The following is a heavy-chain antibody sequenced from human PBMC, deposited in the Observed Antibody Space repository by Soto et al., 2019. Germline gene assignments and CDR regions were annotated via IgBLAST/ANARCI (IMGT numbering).Heavy chain of an antibody. CDR1: GGSISSSSYY. V-gene: IGHV4-39*07. Sequence: SETLSLTCTVSGGSISSSSYYWGWIRQPPGKGLEWIGSIYYSGSTYYNPSLKSRVTISVDTSKNQFSLKLSSVTAADTAVYFCARYSSEYYFDYWGQGTLVTVSS. J-gene: IGHJ4*02. CDR2: IYYSGST. D-gene: IGHD6-25*01. CDR3: ARYSSEYYFDY.